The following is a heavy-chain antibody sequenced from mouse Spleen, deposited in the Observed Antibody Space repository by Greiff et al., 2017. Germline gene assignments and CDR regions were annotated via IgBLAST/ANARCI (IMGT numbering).Heavy chain of an antibody. CDR3: ARSGYDVFAY. Sequence: EVKLEESGGGLVQPGGSLSLSCAASGFTFTDYYMSWVRQPPGKALEWLGFIRNKANGYTTEYSASVKGRFTISRDNSQSILYLQMNALRAEDSATYYCARSGYDVFAYWGQGTLVTVSA. J-gene: IGHJ3*01. V-gene: IGHV7-3*01. CDR2: IRNKANGYTT. CDR1: GFTFTDYY. D-gene: IGHD2-2*01.